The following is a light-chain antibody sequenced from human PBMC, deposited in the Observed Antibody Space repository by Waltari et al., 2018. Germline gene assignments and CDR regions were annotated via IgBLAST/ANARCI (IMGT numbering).Light chain of an antibody. V-gene: IGKV3-15*01. CDR3: QQYNDWPPT. CDR1: QRFGSN. J-gene: IGKJ4*01. Sequence: EIVMTQSPATLSVSVGERAPLSCRASQRFGSNLAWYQLKPGPAPRLLLSGASTRATGIPARFSGSGSGTEFTLTISSLQSEDFAVYYCQQYNDWPPTFGGGTKVEIK. CDR2: GAS.